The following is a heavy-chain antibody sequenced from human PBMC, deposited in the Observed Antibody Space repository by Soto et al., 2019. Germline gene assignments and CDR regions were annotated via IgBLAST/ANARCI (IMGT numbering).Heavy chain of an antibody. CDR2: IIPIFGTA. D-gene: IGHD2-8*02. Sequence: GASVKVSCKASGGTFSSYAISWVRQAPGQGLEWMGGIIPIFGTANYAQKFQGRVTITADESTSTAYVELSSLRSEDTAVYYCAREGTEGTGIKYYYYYGMDVWGQGTTVTVSS. J-gene: IGHJ6*02. CDR3: AREGTEGTGIKYYYYYGMDV. V-gene: IGHV1-69*13. CDR1: GGTFSSYA.